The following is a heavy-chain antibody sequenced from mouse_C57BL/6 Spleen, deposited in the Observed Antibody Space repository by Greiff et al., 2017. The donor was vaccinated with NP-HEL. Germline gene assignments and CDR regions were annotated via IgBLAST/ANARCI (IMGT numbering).Heavy chain of an antibody. Sequence: ESGPGLVKPSQSLSLTCSVTGYSITSGYYWNWIRQFPGNKLEWMGYISYDGSNNYNPSLKNRISITRDTSKNQFFLKLNSVTTEDTATYYCARDRYDYDRAYWYFDVWGTGTTVTVSS. CDR1: GYSITSGYY. J-gene: IGHJ1*03. V-gene: IGHV3-6*01. CDR3: ARDRYDYDRAYWYFDV. CDR2: ISYDGSN. D-gene: IGHD2-4*01.